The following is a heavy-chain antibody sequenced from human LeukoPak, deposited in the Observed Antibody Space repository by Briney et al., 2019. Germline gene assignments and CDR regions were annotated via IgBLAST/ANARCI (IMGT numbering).Heavy chain of an antibody. CDR1: GFTFSSYS. Sequence: PGGSLRLSCAASGFTFSSYSMNWVRQAPGKGLEWVSSISSDSNYIFYADSLKGRFTMSRDNAKSSLYLQMISLRAEDTAVYYCARVAFGLYVMDVWGQGTTVTVSS. V-gene: IGHV3-21*01. CDR2: ISSDSNYI. J-gene: IGHJ6*02. CDR3: ARVAFGLYVMDV. D-gene: IGHD3-3*01.